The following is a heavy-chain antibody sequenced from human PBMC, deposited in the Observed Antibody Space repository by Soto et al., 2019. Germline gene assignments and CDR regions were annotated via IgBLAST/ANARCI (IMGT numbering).Heavy chain of an antibody. J-gene: IGHJ4*02. CDR3: ARGCHDLDY. V-gene: IGHV4-34*01. Sequence: QVQLQQWGAGLLKPSETLSLTCAVYGGSFSGYYWSWIRQPPGKGLEWIGEINHSGSTNYNPSLKSRVTRSVATSKNQFALKLSSVTAADTAVYYCARGCHDLDYWGQGTLVTVSS. D-gene: IGHD3-3*01. CDR1: GGSFSGYY. CDR2: INHSGST.